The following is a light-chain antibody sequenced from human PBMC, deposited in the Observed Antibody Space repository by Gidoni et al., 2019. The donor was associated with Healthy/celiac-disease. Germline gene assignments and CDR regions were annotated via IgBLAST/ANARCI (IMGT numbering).Light chain of an antibody. CDR3: QQYGSSPWT. J-gene: IGKJ1*01. V-gene: IGKV3-20*01. CDR2: GAS. Sequence: EILLTHSPGTLSLSPGERATLSCRASQSVSSSYLAWYQQKPGQAPRLLIYGASSRATGIPDRFSGSGSGTDFTLTISRLEPEDFAVYDCQQYGSSPWTFXQXTKVEIK. CDR1: QSVSSSY.